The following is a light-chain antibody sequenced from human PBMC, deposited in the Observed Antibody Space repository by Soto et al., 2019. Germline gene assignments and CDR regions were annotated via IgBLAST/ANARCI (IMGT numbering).Light chain of an antibody. CDR1: QSISSSY. J-gene: IGKJ4*01. V-gene: IGKV3D-20*02. Sequence: EIVLTQSPCLQSLSPPARATLSCGASQSISSSYLAWYQQKPGQAPRLLIYGASRRATGIPDRFSGTGSETDFTLTISSLEPEDFAVYYCQQRGNWPLTFGEGTKVDIK. CDR3: QQRGNWPLT. CDR2: GAS.